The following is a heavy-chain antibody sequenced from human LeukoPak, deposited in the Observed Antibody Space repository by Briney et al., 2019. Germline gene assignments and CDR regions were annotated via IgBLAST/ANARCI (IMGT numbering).Heavy chain of an antibody. CDR2: ISSSSSYI. J-gene: IGHJ4*02. CDR3: ARDRGSGYYYGSGSPQG. CDR1: GFTFSSYS. D-gene: IGHD3-10*01. Sequence: GGSLRLSCAASGFTFSSYSMNWVRQAPGKGLEWVSSISSSSSYIYYADSVKGRFTISRDNAKNSLYLQMNSLRAEDTAVYYCARDRGSGYYYGSGSPQGWGQGTLVTVSS. V-gene: IGHV3-21*01.